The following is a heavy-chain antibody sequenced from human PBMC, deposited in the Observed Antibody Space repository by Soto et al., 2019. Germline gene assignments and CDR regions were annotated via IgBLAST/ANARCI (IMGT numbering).Heavy chain of an antibody. D-gene: IGHD5-12*01. CDR2: ISWNSGSI. V-gene: IGHV3-9*01. CDR1: GFTFDDYA. CDR3: AKDVESGPYWYFDL. J-gene: IGHJ2*01. Sequence: DVQLVESGGGLVQPGRSLRLSCAASGFTFDDYAMHWVRQAPGKGLEWVSGISWNSGSIGYADSVKGRFTISRDNAKNSLYLQMNSLRAEDTALYYCAKDVESGPYWYFDLWGRGTLVTVSS.